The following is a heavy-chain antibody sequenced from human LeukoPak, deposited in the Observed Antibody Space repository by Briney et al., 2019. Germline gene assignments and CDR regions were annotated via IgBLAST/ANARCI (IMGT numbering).Heavy chain of an antibody. Sequence: GGSLRLSCAASGFTFGSYAMSWVRQAPGKGLEWVSDINGSGGSTYCTDSVKGRFTISRDNSKNTLYLQMNSLRAEDTAIYYCATPRSYSSGWYAQQNDYWGQGTLVTVSS. V-gene: IGHV3-23*01. J-gene: IGHJ4*02. CDR2: INGSGGST. D-gene: IGHD6-19*01. CDR1: GFTFGSYA. CDR3: ATPRSYSSGWYAQQNDY.